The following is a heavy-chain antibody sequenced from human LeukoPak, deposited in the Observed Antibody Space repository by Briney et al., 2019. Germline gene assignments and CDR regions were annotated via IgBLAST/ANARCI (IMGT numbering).Heavy chain of an antibody. Sequence: ASVKVSCKASGYTFTSYDITWVRQASGEGLEWMGWMNPNNGNTGYAQKFQGRVTLTRDTSISTAYMELSSLRSEDTAVYYCARGFLGYDSSDYAFSYYWGQGTLVTVSS. CDR3: ARGFLGYDSSDYAFSYY. CDR2: MNPNNGNT. V-gene: IGHV1-8*01. J-gene: IGHJ4*02. D-gene: IGHD3-22*01. CDR1: GYTFTSYD.